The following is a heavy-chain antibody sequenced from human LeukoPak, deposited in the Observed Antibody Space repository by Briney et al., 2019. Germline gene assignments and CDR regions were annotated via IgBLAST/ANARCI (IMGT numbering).Heavy chain of an antibody. CDR3: ASQPRYCSGGSCSDAFDI. CDR2: IYYSGST. J-gene: IGHJ3*02. Sequence: SETLSLTCTVSGGSISSYYWSWIRQPPGKGLEWIGYIYYSGSTNYNPSLKSRVTISVDTSKSQFSLKLSSVTAADTAVYYCASQPRYCSGGSCSDAFDIWGQGTMVTVSS. V-gene: IGHV4-59*01. D-gene: IGHD2-15*01. CDR1: GGSISSYY.